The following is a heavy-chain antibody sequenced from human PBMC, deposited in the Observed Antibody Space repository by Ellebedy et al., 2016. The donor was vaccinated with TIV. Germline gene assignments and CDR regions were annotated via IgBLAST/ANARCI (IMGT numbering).Heavy chain of an antibody. V-gene: IGHV4/OR15-8*02. Sequence: MPSETLSLTCTVSGGSITSTNWWTWVRQSPGKGLEWSGEIYDSGDTNYNPSLKSRVTISVDKFKNQFSLRLTSVTAADTATYYCARDRQQLPVDDAFDIWGPGTMVTVSS. CDR2: IYDSGDT. CDR1: GGSITSTNW. CDR3: ARDRQQLPVDDAFDI. D-gene: IGHD6-13*01. J-gene: IGHJ3*02.